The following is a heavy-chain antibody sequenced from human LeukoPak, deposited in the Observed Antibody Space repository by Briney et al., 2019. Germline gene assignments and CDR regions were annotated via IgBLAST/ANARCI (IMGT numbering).Heavy chain of an antibody. CDR2: IRSKANSYAT. D-gene: IGHD3-10*01. CDR3: TRHARAESSDEYFQH. CDR1: GFTFSGSA. J-gene: IGHJ1*01. V-gene: IGHV3-73*01. Sequence: GGSLRLSCAASGFTFSGSAMHWVRQASGKGLEWVGRIRSKANSYATAYAASVKGRFTISRDDSKNTAYLQMNSLKTEDTAVYYCTRHARAESSDEYFQHWGQGTLVTVSS.